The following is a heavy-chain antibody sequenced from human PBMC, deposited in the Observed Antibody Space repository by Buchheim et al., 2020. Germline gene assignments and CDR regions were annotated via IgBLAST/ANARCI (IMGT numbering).Heavy chain of an antibody. D-gene: IGHD6-13*01. CDR3: ARGYSSSWRDNMDV. J-gene: IGHJ6*02. CDR1: GFTFSDYY. V-gene: IGHV3-11*06. Sequence: QVHLVESGGGLVKPGGSLRLSCAASGFTFSDYYMTWIRQAPGKGLEWVSFISSSTTYTNYADSVKGRFTISRDNAKNSLYLQMNSLRAEDTALYYCARGYSSSWRDNMDVWGQGTT. CDR2: ISSSTTYT.